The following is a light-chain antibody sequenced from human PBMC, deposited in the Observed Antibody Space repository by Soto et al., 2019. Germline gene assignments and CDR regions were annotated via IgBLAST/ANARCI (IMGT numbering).Light chain of an antibody. CDR2: EVT. J-gene: IGLJ1*01. CDR3: NSYTTLSNRV. CDR1: SGDIGAYNY. V-gene: IGLV2-14*01. Sequence: QSALTQPPSASGSPGQSVTISCTGTSGDIGAYNYVSWYQQHPGKAPKLLIYEVTNRPSGVSDRFSGSKSGNTASLTISGLQAEDEANYYCNSYTTLSNRVFGTGTKLTVL.